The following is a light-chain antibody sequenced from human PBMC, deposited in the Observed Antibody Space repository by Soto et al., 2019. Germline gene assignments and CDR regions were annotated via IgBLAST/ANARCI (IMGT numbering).Light chain of an antibody. Sequence: QSVLTQPPSVSGAPGQRVTISCSGSSSNIGAGYHVHWYQQHPGAAPKLLIYGTNDRPSGVPARLSGSKSGTSASLAITGLVTEDEADYYCQSYDSTRSGSKIFGGGTKLTVL. CDR3: QSYDSTRSGSKI. J-gene: IGLJ2*01. CDR2: GTN. V-gene: IGLV1-40*01. CDR1: SSNIGAGYH.